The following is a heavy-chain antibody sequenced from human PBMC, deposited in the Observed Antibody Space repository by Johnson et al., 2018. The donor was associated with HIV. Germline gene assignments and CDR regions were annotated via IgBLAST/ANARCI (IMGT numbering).Heavy chain of an antibody. CDR2: ISSNGGST. Sequence: VQLVESGGGLVQPGRSLRLSCAASGFIFDDYAMHWVRQAPGKGLEYVSAISSNGGSTYYANSVKDRFIISRDNSKDTLYLQMGSLRGEDMAIYYCAIPYYYESGAYQWGQGTMVTVSS. V-gene: IGHV3-64*01. CDR1: GFIFDDYA. J-gene: IGHJ3*01. CDR3: AIPYYYESGAYQ. D-gene: IGHD3-22*01.